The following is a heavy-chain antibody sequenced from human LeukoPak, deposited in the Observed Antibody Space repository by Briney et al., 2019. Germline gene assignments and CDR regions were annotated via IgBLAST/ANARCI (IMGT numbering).Heavy chain of an antibody. D-gene: IGHD2-21*01. CDR2: IRYDGSNK. Sequence: GGSLRLSCAASGFTFSSYGMHWVRQAPGKGLEWVAFIRYDGSNKYYADSVKGRFTIPRDNAKNSLYLQMSSLRAEDTAVYYCARGPCGGDCYRHPSPNNYYSQSYVDVWGKGTTVTVSS. V-gene: IGHV3-30*02. J-gene: IGHJ6*03. CDR1: GFTFSSYG. CDR3: ARGPCGGDCYRHPSPNNYYSQSYVDV.